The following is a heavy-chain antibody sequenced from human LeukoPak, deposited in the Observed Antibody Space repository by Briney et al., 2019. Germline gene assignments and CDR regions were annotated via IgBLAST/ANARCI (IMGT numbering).Heavy chain of an antibody. CDR2: ISSSSSYI. D-gene: IGHD2-15*01. J-gene: IGHJ3*02. V-gene: IGHV3-21*01. CDR3: ARESYCSGGSCYSGRAFDI. CDR1: GFTFSSYS. Sequence: PGGSLRLSCAASGFTFSSYSMNWVRQAPGKGLEWVSSISSSSSYIYYADSVKGRFTISRDNAKNSLYLQMNSPRAEDTAVYYCARESYCSGGSCYSGRAFDIWGQGTMVTVSS.